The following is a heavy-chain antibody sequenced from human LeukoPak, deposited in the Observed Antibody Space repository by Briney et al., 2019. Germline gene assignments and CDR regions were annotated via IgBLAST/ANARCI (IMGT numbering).Heavy chain of an antibody. Sequence: GGSLRLSCTASGFAFSDYAMSWVRQAPGKGPEWVSLISDSGGSTYYADSVKGRFTFSRDNSKNTLYLQMNSLRAEDTAVYYCAKGPLGYYDSSGYLDYWGQGTLVTVSS. J-gene: IGHJ4*02. CDR1: GFAFSDYA. V-gene: IGHV3-23*01. CDR3: AKGPLGYYDSSGYLDY. D-gene: IGHD3-22*01. CDR2: ISDSGGST.